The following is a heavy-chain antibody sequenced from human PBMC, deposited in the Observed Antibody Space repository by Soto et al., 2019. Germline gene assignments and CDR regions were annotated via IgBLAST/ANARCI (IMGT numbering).Heavy chain of an antibody. Sequence: EVQLVESGGGLVQPGGSLRLSCTASGFTFSSYEMNWVRQAPGKGLEWVSYISGSGTTIYYADSVKGRFTISRDNAKNSLYLHMNSLRAEDTAVYYCARPQSSGVVDYFDYWGQGTLVTVSS. CDR1: GFTFSSYE. D-gene: IGHD3-22*01. J-gene: IGHJ4*02. CDR3: ARPQSSGVVDYFDY. V-gene: IGHV3-48*03. CDR2: ISGSGTTI.